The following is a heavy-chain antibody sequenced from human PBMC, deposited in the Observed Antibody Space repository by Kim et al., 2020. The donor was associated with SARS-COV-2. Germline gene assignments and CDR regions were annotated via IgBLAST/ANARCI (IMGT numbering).Heavy chain of an antibody. D-gene: IGHD6-19*01. CDR3: ATRKYSSDWDWYYFDS. CDR2: AYYSGNT. CDR1: GASMSSYY. Sequence: SETLSLTCTVSGASMSSYYWSWIRQPPGKGLEWIGYAYYSGNTNYNPSLKSRVTISVDTSKNQVSLKVASVTAADTAVYYCATRKYSSDWDWYYFDSWGQ. V-gene: IGHV4-59*03. J-gene: IGHJ4*02.